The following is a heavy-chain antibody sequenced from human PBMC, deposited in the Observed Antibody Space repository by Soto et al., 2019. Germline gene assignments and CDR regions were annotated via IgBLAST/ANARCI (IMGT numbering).Heavy chain of an antibody. CDR3: ARHGDNRDSLPTRHFDL. D-gene: IGHD2-21*01. Sequence: PSETLSLTCTVSGGSIGGSPYYWAWIRQPPGKGLEWIGSIYYGGHTYYNPSLNSRVTMSVDTSTNQFSLKLSSVTAADTAVYFCARHGDNRDSLPTRHFDLWGQGTLVTVSS. CDR1: GGSIGGSPYY. J-gene: IGHJ4*02. CDR2: IYYGGHT. V-gene: IGHV4-39*01.